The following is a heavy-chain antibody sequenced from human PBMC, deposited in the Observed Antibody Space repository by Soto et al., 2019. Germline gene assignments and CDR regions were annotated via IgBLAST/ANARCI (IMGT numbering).Heavy chain of an antibody. J-gene: IGHJ4*02. CDR1: GFTFSDYY. V-gene: IGHV3-11*01. Sequence: GGSLRLSCVASGFTFSDYYMSWFRQAPGKGLEWVSYISGSGSTIHDADSVKGRFTISRDNAKNSLYLQMNSLRAEDTVVYYCARLGSIAAAGTPDYWGQGTLVTVSS. D-gene: IGHD6-13*01. CDR3: ARLGSIAAAGTPDY. CDR2: ISGSGSTI.